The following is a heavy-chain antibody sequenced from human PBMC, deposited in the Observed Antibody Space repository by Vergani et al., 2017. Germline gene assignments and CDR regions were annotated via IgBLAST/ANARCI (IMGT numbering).Heavy chain of an antibody. Sequence: QVQLVQSGAEVKKPGASVKVSCKASGYTFTSYGISWVRQAPGPGLEWMGWISAYNGNTNYAQKLQGRVTMTTDTSTSTASMDLRGLRSDATAVYYCARVSTVRGEFWFDPWGQGTLVTVSS. CDR2: ISAYNGNT. CDR3: ARVSTVRGEFWFDP. J-gene: IGHJ5*02. CDR1: GYTFTSYG. V-gene: IGHV1-18*04. D-gene: IGHD3-10*01.